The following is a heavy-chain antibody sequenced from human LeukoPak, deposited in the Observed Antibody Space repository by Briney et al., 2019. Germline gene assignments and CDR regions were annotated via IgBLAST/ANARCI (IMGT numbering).Heavy chain of an antibody. V-gene: IGHV3-30*01. CDR2: ISYDGSNK. D-gene: IGHD3-9*01. CDR3: ARGWFRLRYFDWLFQFDY. Sequence: GGSLRLSCAASGFTFSSYAMHWVRQAPGKGLEWVAVISYDGSNKYYADSVKGRFTISRDNSKNTLYLQMNSLRAEDTAVYYCARGWFRLRYFDWLFQFDYWGQGTLVTVSS. J-gene: IGHJ4*02. CDR1: GFTFSSYA.